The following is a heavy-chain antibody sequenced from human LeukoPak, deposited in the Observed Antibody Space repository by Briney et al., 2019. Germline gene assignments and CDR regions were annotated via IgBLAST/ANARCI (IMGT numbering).Heavy chain of an antibody. D-gene: IGHD6-19*01. CDR3: AKDYRYGSA. Sequence: PGRSLRLSCAASGFTFNSFAFTWVRQAPGRGLEWVSAINVRGDATFYAESVRGRFTISRDNSKNTLYLQMNSLGAEDTALYYCAKDYRYGSAWGPGTLVVVSS. V-gene: IGHV3-23*01. J-gene: IGHJ5*02. CDR1: GFTFNSFA. CDR2: INVRGDAT.